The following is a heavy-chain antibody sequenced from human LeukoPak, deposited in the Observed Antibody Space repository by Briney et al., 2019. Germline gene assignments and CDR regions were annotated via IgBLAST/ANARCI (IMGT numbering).Heavy chain of an antibody. V-gene: IGHV3-48*03. D-gene: IGHD3-10*02. CDR2: ISSSGSTI. CDR3: AELGITMIGGV. J-gene: IGHJ6*04. CDR1: GFPFSSYE. Sequence: GGSLGLSCAASGFPFSSYEMNWVRQAPGKGLEWVSYISSSGSTIYYADSVKGRFTISRDNAKNSLYLQMNSLRAEDTAVYYCAELGITMIGGVWGKGTTVTISS.